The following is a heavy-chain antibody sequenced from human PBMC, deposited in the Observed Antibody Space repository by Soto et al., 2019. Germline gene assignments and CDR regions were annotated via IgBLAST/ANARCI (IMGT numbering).Heavy chain of an antibody. V-gene: IGHV3-53*01. CDR1: GFTFGDYE. D-gene: IGHD3-22*01. CDR3: ARAGSPFDSDSSGYWGFDH. CDR2: VYSGGTT. Sequence: ETLSLSCAASGFTFGDYEMGWIRQAAGKGPEWVSVVYSGGTTYYADSVRGRFTVSRDDSKNTLFLQMSSLRAEDTVVYYCARAGSPFDSDSSGYWGFDHWGQGTLVTVSS. J-gene: IGHJ4*02.